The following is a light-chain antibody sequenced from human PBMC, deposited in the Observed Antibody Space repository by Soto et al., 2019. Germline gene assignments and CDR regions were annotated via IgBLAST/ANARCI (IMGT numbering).Light chain of an antibody. CDR2: DVS. V-gene: IGLV2-14*01. CDR1: SSDVGGYNY. CDR3: NSYASSSPLLYV. J-gene: IGLJ1*01. Sequence: QSVLTQPASVSGSPGQSITISCTGTSSDVGGYNYVSWYQQHPGKAPKLMIYDVSNRPSGVSNRLSGSKSGNTSSLTISGLQAEDEADYYCNSYASSSPLLYVFGTGTQVTVL.